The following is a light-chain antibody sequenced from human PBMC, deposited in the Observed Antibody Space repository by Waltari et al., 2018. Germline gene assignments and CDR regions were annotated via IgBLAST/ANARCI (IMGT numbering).Light chain of an antibody. CDR1: QDISSH. J-gene: IGKJ4*01. CDR2: AAS. Sequence: IQLNPSPSSLSASVGDRVTITCRASQDISSHLAWYQQIPGKAPKLLIYAASTLQSGVPSRFGGSGSGTDFTLTISSLQPEDFATFYCLQLYSYPLTFGGGTKVEIK. CDR3: LQLYSYPLT. V-gene: IGKV1-9*01.